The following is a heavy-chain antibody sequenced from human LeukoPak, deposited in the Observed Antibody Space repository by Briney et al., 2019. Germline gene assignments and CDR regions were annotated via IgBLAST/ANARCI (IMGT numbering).Heavy chain of an antibody. D-gene: IGHD3-22*01. Sequence: PSETLSLTCTVSGGSISSSSHYWGWIRQPPGKGLEWIGEINHSGSTNYNPSLKSRVTISVDTSKNQFSLKLSSVTAADTAVYYCARAITMIVVLSSDAFDIWGQGTMVTVSS. CDR2: INHSGST. CDR3: ARAITMIVVLSSDAFDI. J-gene: IGHJ3*02. CDR1: GGSISSSSHY. V-gene: IGHV4-39*07.